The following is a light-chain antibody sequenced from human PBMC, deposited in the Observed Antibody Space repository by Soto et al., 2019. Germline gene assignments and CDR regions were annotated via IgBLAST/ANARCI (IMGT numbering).Light chain of an antibody. J-gene: IGLJ2*01. CDR1: SSNIGAGYD. CDR3: QSYDKSLSSSV. V-gene: IGLV1-40*01. CDR2: GNN. Sequence: QSVLTQPPSVPGAPGQRVTISCTGSSSNIGAGYDVHWYQHLPATAPKLLIYGNNNRPSGVPDRFSGSKSGTSASLAITGLQAEDEADFYCQSYDKSLSSSVFGGGTKLTVL.